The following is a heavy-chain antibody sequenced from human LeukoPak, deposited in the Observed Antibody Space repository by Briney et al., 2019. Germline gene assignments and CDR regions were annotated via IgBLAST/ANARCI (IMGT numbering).Heavy chain of an antibody. J-gene: IGHJ3*02. CDR3: ARDLRSYGRAFDI. Sequence: SVKVSCKASGVTFSSYAISWVRQAPGQGLEWMGRIIPIFGTANYAQKFLGRFTITTDESTSTAYMELSSLRSEDTAVYYCARDLRSYGRAFDIWGQGTMVTVSS. CDR1: GVTFSSYA. CDR2: IIPIFGTA. D-gene: IGHD5-18*01. V-gene: IGHV1-69*05.